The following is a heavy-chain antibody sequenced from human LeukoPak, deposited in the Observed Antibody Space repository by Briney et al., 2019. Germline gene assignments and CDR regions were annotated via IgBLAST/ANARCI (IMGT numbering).Heavy chain of an antibody. Sequence: GGSLRLSCAASGFTFDDYGMSWVRQVPGKGLEWVSGINRNGGTINYADSMKGRFTISRDYAKNSLYLQMNSLRAEDTALYHCARERSTSNWYGTPDFDYWGQGILVTVSS. CDR3: ARERSTSNWYGTPDFDY. D-gene: IGHD6-13*01. J-gene: IGHJ4*02. V-gene: IGHV3-20*01. CDR1: GFTFDDYG. CDR2: INRNGGTI.